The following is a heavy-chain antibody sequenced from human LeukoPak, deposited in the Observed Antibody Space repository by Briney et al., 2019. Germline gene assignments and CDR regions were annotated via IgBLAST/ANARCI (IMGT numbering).Heavy chain of an antibody. V-gene: IGHV4-59*01. CDR2: IYYSGST. D-gene: IGHD2-15*01. CDR1: GGSISSYY. Sequence: SETLSLTCTVSGGSISSYYWSWIRQPPGKGLEWIGYIYYSGSTNYNPSLKSRVTISVDTSKNQFSLKLSSVTAADTAVYYCARAVVVVAAAGWFDPWGQGTLVTVSS. CDR3: ARAVVVVAAAGWFDP. J-gene: IGHJ5*02.